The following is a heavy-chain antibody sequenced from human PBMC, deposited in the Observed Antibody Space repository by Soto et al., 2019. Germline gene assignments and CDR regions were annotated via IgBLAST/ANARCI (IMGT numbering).Heavy chain of an antibody. CDR3: ARQAKWTHSVTFDY. D-gene: IGHD1-26*01. Sequence: QVQLQESGPGLVKPSETLSLTCTVSGGSMRSYYWSWIRQPPGKGLEWIGHIDYSGDSNYNPSLKRRVTVSVDMPKNQFSRRLRSVTAADTAVYYCARQAKWTHSVTFDYWGQGSQVTVSS. CDR1: GGSMRSYY. J-gene: IGHJ4*02. CDR2: IDYSGDS. V-gene: IGHV4-59*01.